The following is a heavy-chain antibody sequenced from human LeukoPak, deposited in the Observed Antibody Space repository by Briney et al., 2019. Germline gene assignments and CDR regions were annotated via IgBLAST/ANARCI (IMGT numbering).Heavy chain of an antibody. J-gene: IGHJ4*02. Sequence: KASETLSLTCAVYGGSFSGYYWSWIRQPPGKGLEWIGEINHSGSTNYNPSLKSRVTISVDTSKNQFSLKLSSVTAADTAVYYCARRYFDWLLYMGQNFDYWGQGTLVTVSS. D-gene: IGHD3-9*01. V-gene: IGHV4-34*01. CDR1: GGSFSGYY. CDR3: ARRYFDWLLYMGQNFDY. CDR2: INHSGST.